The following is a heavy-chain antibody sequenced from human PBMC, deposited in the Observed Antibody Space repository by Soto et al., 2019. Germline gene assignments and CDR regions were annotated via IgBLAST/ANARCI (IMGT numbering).Heavy chain of an antibody. J-gene: IGHJ6*02. D-gene: IGHD3-10*01. Sequence: EVQLVQSGGGLVQPGGSLRLSCAASGFTFSNYWMIWVRQPPGKGLEWVAKIKQDGSEKYHVDSVRGRFTISRDNANNTLYLQMHSLRDDDTALYFCATTTVRGPRVDGMDIWGQGTTVTVSS. CDR1: GFTFSNYW. CDR3: ATTTVRGPRVDGMDI. CDR2: IKQDGSEK. V-gene: IGHV3-7*02.